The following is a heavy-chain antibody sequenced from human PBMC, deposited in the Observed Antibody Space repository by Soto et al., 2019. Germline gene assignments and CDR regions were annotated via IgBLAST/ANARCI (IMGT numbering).Heavy chain of an antibody. CDR2: ISPHKDNT. D-gene: IGHD3-10*01. V-gene: IGHV1-18*01. J-gene: IGHJ4*02. CDR1: GYTFSSIG. CDR3: ARDLDGSGSYYTKY. Sequence: QVQLVQSGADVKKPGASVKVSCKTSGYTFSSIGISWVRQAPGQGLEWMGWISPHKDNTYYAQRLQGRVTMTTDTSTSTAYMELRSLRSDDTAVYFCARDLDGSGSYYTKYWGQGTLVTVSS.